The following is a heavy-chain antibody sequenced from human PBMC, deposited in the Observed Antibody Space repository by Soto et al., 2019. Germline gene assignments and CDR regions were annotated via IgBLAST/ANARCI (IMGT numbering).Heavy chain of an antibody. CDR2: IYYSGST. D-gene: IGHD4-17*01. CDR1: GGSISNSNYY. CDR3: ARLWRYGGTSLLDF. J-gene: IGHJ4*02. Sequence: QLQLQESGPGLVKPSETLSLTCTVSGGSISNSNYYWGWIRQLPGKGLEWIGNIYYSGSTYYTPSLKSRVTISVDTSKNQFSLKLSSVTAADTAVYYCARLWRYGGTSLLDFWGQGTLVTVSS. V-gene: IGHV4-39*01.